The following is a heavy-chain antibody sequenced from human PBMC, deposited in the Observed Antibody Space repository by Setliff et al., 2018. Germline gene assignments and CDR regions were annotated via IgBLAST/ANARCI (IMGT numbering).Heavy chain of an antibody. D-gene: IGHD2-15*01. Sequence: GGSLRLSCAASGFTFNAYAMSWVRQAPGKGLEWVSAITFGSLSRYYADSVKGRFTISRDNSKNTLFLEMNSLRTEDTAVYYCARDPAEKPGMDYWGQGTLVTVSS. CDR3: ARDPAEKPGMDY. J-gene: IGHJ4*02. CDR2: ITFGSLSR. CDR1: GFTFNAYA. V-gene: IGHV3-23*01.